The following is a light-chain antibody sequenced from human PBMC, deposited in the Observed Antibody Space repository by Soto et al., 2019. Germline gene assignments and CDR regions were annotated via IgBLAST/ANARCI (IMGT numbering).Light chain of an antibody. CDR2: GAS. J-gene: IGKJ1*01. V-gene: IGKV3-15*01. CDR3: QQYKNWPPNT. CDR1: QSVSSK. Sequence: EIVMTQSPATLSVSPGERATLSCRASQSVSSKLAWYQQKPGQAPMLLIYGASTRATGIPARFSGSGSGTEFTLTISSLQSEDFAVYYCQQYKNWPPNTFGQGTKVDIK.